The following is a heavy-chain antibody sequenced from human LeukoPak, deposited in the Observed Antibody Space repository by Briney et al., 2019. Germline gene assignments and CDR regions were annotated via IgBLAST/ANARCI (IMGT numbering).Heavy chain of an antibody. CDR3: ARALRARITGTTASVYGMDV. CDR2: VYYSGST. D-gene: IGHD1-20*01. J-gene: IGHJ6*02. V-gene: IGHV4-59*01. Sequence: SETLSLTCTVSGGSISSYYWSWIRQPPGKGLEWIGYVYYSGSTNYNPSLKSRVTISVDTSKNQFSLKLSSVTAADTAVYYCARALRARITGTTASVYGMDVWGQGTTVTVSS. CDR1: GGSISSYY.